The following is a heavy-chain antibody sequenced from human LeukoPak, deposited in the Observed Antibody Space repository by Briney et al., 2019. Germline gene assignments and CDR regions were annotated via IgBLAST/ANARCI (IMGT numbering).Heavy chain of an antibody. V-gene: IGHV4-59*01. CDR3: ARAKKGNAFDI. CDR2: IYYSGST. J-gene: IGHJ3*02. Sequence: SETLSLTCTVSGGSISSYYWSWIRQPPGKGLEWIGYIYYSGSTNYNPSLKSRVTISVDTSKNQFSLKLSSVTAADTAVYYCARAKKGNAFDIWGQGTMVTVSS. CDR1: GGSISSYY.